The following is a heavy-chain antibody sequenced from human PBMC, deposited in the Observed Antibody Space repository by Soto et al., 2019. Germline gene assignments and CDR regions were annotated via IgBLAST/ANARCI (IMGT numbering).Heavy chain of an antibody. V-gene: IGHV3-53*01. CDR2: IYSGGNT. CDR3: ATIGRRLQSVEYFDS. J-gene: IGHJ4*02. Sequence: EVQLVESGGGLIQPGGSLRLSCAASGFTVSTNSMTWVRQAPGKGLEWVSAIYSGGNTYYADSVKGRFTISRDHSKNTLFLQMNSLRADDTDVYYCATIGRRLQSVEYFDSWGQGTLVTVSS. D-gene: IGHD6-25*01. CDR1: GFTVSTNS.